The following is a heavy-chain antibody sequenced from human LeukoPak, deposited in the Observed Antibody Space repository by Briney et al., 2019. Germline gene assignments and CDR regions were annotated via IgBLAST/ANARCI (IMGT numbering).Heavy chain of an antibody. D-gene: IGHD6-6*01. CDR1: RLTFSIYA. CDR2: ISGSGGST. Sequence: GGSLRLSCAASRLTFSIYAMSWVRQAPGKGLEWVSAISGSGGSTYYADSVKGRFTISRDNSKHTLYLQMNRLRAEDTAVYYCAKSSIAAPGAFDIWGQGTMVTVSS. V-gene: IGHV3-23*01. CDR3: AKSSIAAPGAFDI. J-gene: IGHJ3*02.